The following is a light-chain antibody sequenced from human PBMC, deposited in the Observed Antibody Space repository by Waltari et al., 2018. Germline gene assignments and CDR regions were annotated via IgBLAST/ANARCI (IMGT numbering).Light chain of an antibody. V-gene: IGLV3-19*01. Sequence: SSELTQDPAVSVALGQTVRNTCQGDSLTTYAPHWYQQRPGQAPILVIFRVDDRPSGIPDRFSGSLSGDTASLTITGTQAEDEADYYCNSRDPTTNAVVFGGGTRLTVL. CDR2: RVD. CDR1: SLTTYA. J-gene: IGLJ2*01. CDR3: NSRDPTTNAVV.